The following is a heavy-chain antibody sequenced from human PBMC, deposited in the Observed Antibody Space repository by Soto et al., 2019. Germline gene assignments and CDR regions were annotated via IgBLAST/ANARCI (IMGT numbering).Heavy chain of an antibody. CDR1: GFTFSNYA. J-gene: IGHJ6*02. CDR3: AKGRSYYYYYGVDV. V-gene: IGHV3-23*01. CDR2: ISGSGDTT. Sequence: GGSLRLSCAASGFTFSNYAMSWVRQAPGKGLEWVSTISGSGDTTYYADSVKGRFTISRDNSKSTLYLQMNSLRAEDTALYYCAKGRSYYYYYGVDVWGQGTTVTV.